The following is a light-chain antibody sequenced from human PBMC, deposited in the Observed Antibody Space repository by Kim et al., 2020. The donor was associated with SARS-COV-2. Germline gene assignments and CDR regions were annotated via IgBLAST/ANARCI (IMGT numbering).Light chain of an antibody. CDR1: SSDVGTYNY. CDR3: SSYTSSSFYV. Sequence: GQSITISCTGTSSDVGTYNYVSWYQQHPGKAPKLMIYDVSNRPLGVSNRFSGSKSGNTASLTISGLHTEDEADYYCSSYTSSSFYVFGTGTKVTVL. J-gene: IGLJ1*01. CDR2: DVS. V-gene: IGLV2-14*03.